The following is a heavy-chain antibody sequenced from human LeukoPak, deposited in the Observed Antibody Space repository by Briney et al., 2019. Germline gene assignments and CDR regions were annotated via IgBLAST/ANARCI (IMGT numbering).Heavy chain of an antibody. CDR2: ISSSSSCI. V-gene: IGHV3-21*01. D-gene: IGHD6-6*01. Sequence: GGSLRLSCAASGFTFSSYSMNWVRQAPGKGLEWVSSISSSSSCIYYADSVKGRFTISRDNAKNSLYLQMNSLRAEDTAVYYCARVREVAARDVYYYMDVWGKGTTVTVSS. J-gene: IGHJ6*03. CDR1: GFTFSSYS. CDR3: ARVREVAARDVYYYMDV.